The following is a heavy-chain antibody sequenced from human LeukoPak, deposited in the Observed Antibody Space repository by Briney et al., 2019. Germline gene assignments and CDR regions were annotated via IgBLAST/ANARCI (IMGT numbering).Heavy chain of an antibody. V-gene: IGHV4-4*07. CDR1: GGSTSSYY. Sequence: SETLSLTCTVSGGSTSSYYWSWVRQPAGKGLEWLGRIYTSGSTDYNPSLKSRVTMSVDTSKNQISLKLTSVTAADTAVYYCARGAIPVALHWFDPWGQGILVTVSS. D-gene: IGHD2-21*01. CDR3: ARGAIPVALHWFDP. CDR2: IYTSGST. J-gene: IGHJ5*02.